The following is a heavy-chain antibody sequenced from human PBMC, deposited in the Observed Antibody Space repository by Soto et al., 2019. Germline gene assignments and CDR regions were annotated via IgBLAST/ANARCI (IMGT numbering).Heavy chain of an antibody. Sequence: ASVKVSCKASGYTFTGYYMHWVRQAPGQGLEWMGWINPNSGGTNYAQKFQGRVTMTRDTSISTAYMELSRLRSDDTAVYYCARRKRRNDPFYGMDVWGQGTSVTVS. CDR1: GYTFTGYY. D-gene: IGHD1-1*01. V-gene: IGHV1-2*02. CDR3: ARRKRRNDPFYGMDV. CDR2: INPNSGGT. J-gene: IGHJ6*02.